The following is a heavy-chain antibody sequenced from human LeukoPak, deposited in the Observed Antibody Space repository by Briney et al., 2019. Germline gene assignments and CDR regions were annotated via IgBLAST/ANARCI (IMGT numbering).Heavy chain of an antibody. CDR1: GFMFSDYW. CDR2: INEDGSDK. V-gene: IGHV3-7*01. CDR3: ARDAAYGYDRFDY. J-gene: IGHJ4*02. D-gene: IGHD5-18*01. Sequence: GGSLRLSCAASGFMFSDYWMARVRQAPGKGLECLANINEDGSDKNYVASEKGRFTISRDNAKKSLYLQMNSLRGEDTAVYYCARDAAYGYDRFDYWGQGTQVTVSS.